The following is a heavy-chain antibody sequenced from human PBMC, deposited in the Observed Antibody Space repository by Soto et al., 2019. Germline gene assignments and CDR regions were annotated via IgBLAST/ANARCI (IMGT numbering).Heavy chain of an antibody. J-gene: IGHJ2*01. CDR1: GFTFSNAW. D-gene: IGHD6-19*01. V-gene: IGHV3-15*01. CDR2: IKSKTDGGTT. Sequence: PGGSLRLSCAASGFTFSNAWMSWVRQAPGEGLEWVGRIKSKTDGGTTDYAAPVKGRFTISRDDSKNTLYLQMNSLKTEDTAVYYCTTAQAVADSGTTYWYFDLWGRGTLVTVSS. CDR3: TTAQAVADSGTTYWYFDL.